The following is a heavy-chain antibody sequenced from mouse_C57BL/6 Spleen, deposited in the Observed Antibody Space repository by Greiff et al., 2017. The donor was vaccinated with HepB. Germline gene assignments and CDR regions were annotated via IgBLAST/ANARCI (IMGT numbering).Heavy chain of an antibody. D-gene: IGHD2-1*01. CDR1: GFNIKDYY. J-gene: IGHJ4*01. Sequence: VQLKQSGAELVRPGASVKLSCTASGFNIKDYYMHWVKQRPEQGLEWIGRIDPEDGDTEYAPKFQGKATMTADTSSNTAYLQLSSLKSEDTAVYYWTKAAIYYGNYGYAMDYWGQGTSVTVSS. V-gene: IGHV14-1*01. CDR3: TKAAIYYGNYGYAMDY. CDR2: IDPEDGDT.